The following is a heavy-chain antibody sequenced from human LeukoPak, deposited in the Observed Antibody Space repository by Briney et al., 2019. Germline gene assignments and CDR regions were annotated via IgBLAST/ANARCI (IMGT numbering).Heavy chain of an antibody. CDR2: INHSGST. V-gene: IGHV4-34*01. J-gene: IGHJ4*02. CDR1: GGSFSGYY. Sequence: SETLSLTCAVYGGSFSGYYWSWIRQPPRKGLEWIGEINHSGSTNYNPSLKSRLTISVDTSTNHFSLKLSSVTAADTAVYYCARLGIAVGGPISWGQGTLVTVSS. D-gene: IGHD6-19*01. CDR3: ARLGIAVGGPIS.